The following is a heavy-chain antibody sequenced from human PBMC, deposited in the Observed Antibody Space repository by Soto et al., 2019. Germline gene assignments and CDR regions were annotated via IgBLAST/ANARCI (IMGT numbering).Heavy chain of an antibody. CDR1: GNTFPTYA. D-gene: IGHD3-9*01. J-gene: IGHJ4*02. Sequence: GASVKVSCKTSGNTFPTYAMHWVRQAPGQGLEWMGILNPSPGSTVYAQKFQGRVTLTRDTSTTTFYMELSSLTSEDTAVYFCAGDILSPSPDYWGQGTLVTVSS. CDR3: AGDILSPSPDY. CDR2: LNPSPGST. V-gene: IGHV1-46*03.